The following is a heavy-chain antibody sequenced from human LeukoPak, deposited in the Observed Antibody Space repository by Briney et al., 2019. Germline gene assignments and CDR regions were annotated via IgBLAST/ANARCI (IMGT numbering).Heavy chain of an antibody. CDR3: AKEGIAAAGFDY. D-gene: IGHD6-13*01. CDR1: GFTVSRNY. Sequence: GGSLRLSCAASGFTVSRNYMGWVRQAPGKGLEWVSVLYSNGNRHYADSVQGRFTISRDNSKNTLDLQMNSLRAEDTAVYYCAKEGIAAAGFDYWGQGTLVTVSS. CDR2: LYSNGNR. V-gene: IGHV3-66*03. J-gene: IGHJ4*02.